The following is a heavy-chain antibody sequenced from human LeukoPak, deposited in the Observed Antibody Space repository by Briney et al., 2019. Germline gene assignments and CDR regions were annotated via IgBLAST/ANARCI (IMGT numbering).Heavy chain of an antibody. D-gene: IGHD6-6*01. V-gene: IGHV3-48*04. CDR2: ISSSSSTI. J-gene: IGHJ6*03. CDR1: GFTFSSYS. Sequence: GGSLRLSCAASGFTFSSYSMNWVRQAPGKGLEWVSYISSSSSTIYYADSVKGRFTISRDNAKNSLYLQMNSLRAEDTAVYYCAREGVAARIRYYYYMDVWGKGTTVTVSS. CDR3: AREGVAARIRYYYYMDV.